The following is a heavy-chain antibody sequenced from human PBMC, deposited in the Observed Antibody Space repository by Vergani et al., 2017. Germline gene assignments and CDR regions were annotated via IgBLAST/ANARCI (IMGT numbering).Heavy chain of an antibody. V-gene: IGHV3-30-3*01. Sequence: QVQLVESGGGVVQPGRSLRLSCAASGFTFSSYAMHWVRQAPGKGMEWVALISSDGSNKYYADSVKGRFTISRDNSKNTLYRQMNSLRAEDTALFCCARDKFVSVLSCGVFIDYWGQGSLVTVYS. CDR3: ARDKFVSVLSCGVFIDY. J-gene: IGHJ4*02. CDR2: ISSDGSNK. D-gene: IGHD3-3*01. CDR1: GFTFSSYA.